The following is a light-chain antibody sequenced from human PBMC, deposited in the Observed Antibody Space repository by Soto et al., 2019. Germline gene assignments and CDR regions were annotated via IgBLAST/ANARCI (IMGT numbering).Light chain of an antibody. J-gene: IGKJ1*01. CDR1: QSVSNN. CDR2: GAS. Sequence: EIVLTQSPGTLSLSTGERATLSCRASQSVSNNYLAWYQPKPGKAPRLLIYGASTTATGIPARLSGSGSGPEFTLTIKSLQSEDFAIYYCQQYKNGWTFGQGTKVDIK. CDR3: QQYKNGWT. V-gene: IGKV3-15*01.